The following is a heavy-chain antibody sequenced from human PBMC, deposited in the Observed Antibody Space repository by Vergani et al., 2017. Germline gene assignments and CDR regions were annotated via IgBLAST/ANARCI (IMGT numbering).Heavy chain of an antibody. CDR3: ARGDEDSSGYYDWFDP. CDR1: GYSISSGYY. V-gene: IGHV4-38-2*02. D-gene: IGHD3-22*01. J-gene: IGHJ5*02. Sequence: QVQLQESGPGLVKPSETLSLTCTVSGYSISSGYYWGWIRQPPGKELEWIGSIFHSGSTYYNPSLKSRVTISVDTSKNQFSLKLSSVTAADTAVYYCARGDEDSSGYYDWFDPWGQGTLVTVSS. CDR2: IFHSGST.